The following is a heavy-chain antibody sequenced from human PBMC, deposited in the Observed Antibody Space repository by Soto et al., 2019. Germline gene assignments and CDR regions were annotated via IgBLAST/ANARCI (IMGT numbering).Heavy chain of an antibody. CDR1: GGSMSSYY. CDR3: ARADPDASVGY. D-gene: IGHD2-15*01. CDR2: ISYSGST. V-gene: IGHV4-59*01. Sequence: PSETLSLTCTVSGGSMSSYYWTWLRQSPGRGLEWIGYISYSGSTYYNPSLKSRVTISAXXXKXXXXLRXXPXXAADTAVYYCARADPDASVGYWGQGTLVTVSS. J-gene: IGHJ4*02.